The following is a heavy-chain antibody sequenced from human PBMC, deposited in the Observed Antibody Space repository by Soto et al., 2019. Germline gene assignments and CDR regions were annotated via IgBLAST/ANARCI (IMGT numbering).Heavy chain of an antibody. CDR3: AKDLDYGDYYYYMDV. J-gene: IGHJ6*03. CDR2: ISYDGSNK. CDR1: GFTFSSYG. D-gene: IGHD4-17*01. V-gene: IGHV3-30*18. Sequence: QVQLVESGGGVVQPGRSLRLSCAASGFTFSSYGMHWVRQAPGKGLEWVAVISYDGSNKYYADSVKGRFTISRDNSKNTLYLQMNSLRAEDTAVYYCAKDLDYGDYYYYMDVWDKGTTVTVSS.